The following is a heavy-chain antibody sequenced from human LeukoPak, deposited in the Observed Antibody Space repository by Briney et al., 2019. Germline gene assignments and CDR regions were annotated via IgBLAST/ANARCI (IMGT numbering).Heavy chain of an antibody. V-gene: IGHV3-48*01. CDR1: GFAVDTYD. CDR2: FGISGTI. D-gene: IGHD5/OR15-5a*01. Sequence: GGSLRLSCAASGFAVDTYDMHWVRQAPGEGPQWIAYFGISGTIYYADSVRGRFTISRDSAKNSLYLQMNGLRVDDTAIYYCAGYGVYPYWGQGTPVTVSS. CDR3: AGYGVYPY. J-gene: IGHJ4*02.